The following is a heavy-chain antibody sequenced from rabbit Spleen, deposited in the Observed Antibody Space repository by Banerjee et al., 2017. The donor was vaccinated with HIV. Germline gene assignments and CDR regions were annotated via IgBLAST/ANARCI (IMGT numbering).Heavy chain of an antibody. CDR3: ARDGSSYYTFEL. Sequence: LEESGGGLVQPGGSLKLTCTASGFSFTSGFWICWVRQAPGKGPEWIACINIANANTYFANWVNGRFSISRENAQNTVFLQMTSLTAADTATYFCARDGSSYYTFELWGPGTLVTVS. CDR2: INIANANT. J-gene: IGHJ4*01. V-gene: IGHV1S45*01. D-gene: IGHD8-1*01. CDR1: GFSFTSGFW.